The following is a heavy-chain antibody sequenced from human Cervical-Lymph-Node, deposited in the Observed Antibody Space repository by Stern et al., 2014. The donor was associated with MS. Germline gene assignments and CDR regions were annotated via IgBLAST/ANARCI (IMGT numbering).Heavy chain of an antibody. CDR3: TRDHFDL. J-gene: IGHJ2*01. CDR2: IWYDRTNK. CDR1: GFTFSNYG. V-gene: IGHV3-33*01. Sequence: VQLVQSGGGVVQPGRSLRLSCAASGFTFSNYGMHWVRQAPGKGLEWVAIIWYDRTNKYYADSVKGRFSISRDNSKNTLYLQMNSLRAEDTAVYYCTRDHFDLWGRGTLDTVSS.